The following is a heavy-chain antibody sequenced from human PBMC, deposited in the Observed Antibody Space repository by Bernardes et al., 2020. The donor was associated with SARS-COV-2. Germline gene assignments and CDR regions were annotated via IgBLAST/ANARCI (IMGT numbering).Heavy chain of an antibody. CDR1: GYTFTDHY. V-gene: IGHV1-2*02. CDR3: ARVGEPEANYYYGLDV. CDR2: INPKSGVT. Sequence: ASVKVSCKASGYTFTDHYIHWVRQAPGQGLEWMGWINPKSGVTDYAQKFQGRVTMTRDTSSSTAYMDMTRLRIDDTAVYYCARVGEPEANYYYGLDVWGQGTTVTVSS. J-gene: IGHJ6*02.